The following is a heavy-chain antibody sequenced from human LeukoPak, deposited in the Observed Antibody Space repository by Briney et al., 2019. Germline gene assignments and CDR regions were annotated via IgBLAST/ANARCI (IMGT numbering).Heavy chain of an antibody. D-gene: IGHD4-17*01. CDR2: IYSGGST. Sequence: GGSLRLSCAASGFTVSRNYMSWVRQAPGKGLEWVSVIYSGGSTYYADSVKGRFTISRDNSKNTLYLQMNSLRAEDTAVYYCARVGNDYGDHNVYWGQGTLVTVSS. CDR3: ARVGNDYGDHNVY. CDR1: GFTVSRNY. J-gene: IGHJ4*02. V-gene: IGHV3-53*01.